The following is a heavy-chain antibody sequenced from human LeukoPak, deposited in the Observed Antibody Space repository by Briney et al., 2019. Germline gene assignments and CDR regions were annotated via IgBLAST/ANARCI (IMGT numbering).Heavy chain of an antibody. V-gene: IGHV3-23*01. CDR3: AKSTTKAHHYDSSGYPY. CDR2: ISGSGGST. D-gene: IGHD3-22*01. J-gene: IGHJ4*02. Sequence: GGSLRLSCAASGFTFSSYAMSWVRQAPGKGLEWVSAISGSGGSTYYADSVKGRFTISRDNSKNTLYLQMNSLRAEDTAVYYCAKSTTKAHHYDSSGYPYWGQGTLVTVSS. CDR1: GFTFSSYA.